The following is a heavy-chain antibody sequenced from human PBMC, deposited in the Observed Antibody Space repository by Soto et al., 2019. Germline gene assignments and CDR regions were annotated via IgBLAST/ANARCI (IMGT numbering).Heavy chain of an antibody. Sequence: EVQLLESGGGLVQPGGSLRFSCAASGFTFSSYAMSWVRQAPGKGLEWVSAISGSGGSTYYADSVKGRFTISRDNSKNTLYLQMNSLRAEDTAVYYCAKDQGYGDNGFDYWGQGTLVTVSS. D-gene: IGHD4-17*01. CDR3: AKDQGYGDNGFDY. V-gene: IGHV3-23*01. CDR2: ISGSGGST. J-gene: IGHJ4*02. CDR1: GFTFSSYA.